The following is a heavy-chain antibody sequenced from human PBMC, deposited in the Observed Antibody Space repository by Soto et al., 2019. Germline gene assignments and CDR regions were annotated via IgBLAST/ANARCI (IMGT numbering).Heavy chain of an antibody. CDR2: ISYDGSNK. CDR1: GFTFSSYG. Sequence: PGGSLRLSCAASGFTFSSYGMYWVRQAPGKGLECVAVISYDGSNKYYADSVKGRFTISRDNSKNTLYLQMDSLRAEDTAVYYCAKDLGTGYSHGRFDYWGQGTLVTVSS. CDR3: AKDLGTGYSHGRFDY. V-gene: IGHV3-30*18. J-gene: IGHJ4*02. D-gene: IGHD5-18*01.